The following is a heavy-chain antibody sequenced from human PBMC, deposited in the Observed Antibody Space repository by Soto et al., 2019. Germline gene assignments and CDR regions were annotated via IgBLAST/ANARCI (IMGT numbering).Heavy chain of an antibody. CDR2: IYWDDDE. CDR3: AHGSCSSADCYPNPYLDY. J-gene: IGHJ4*02. Sequence: QITLKESGPTLVKPTQTLTLTCTFSGFSLSTTAEGVGWIRQPPGKALEWLALIYWDDDERDSPSLKSRLTITKDTSKNQVVLTMTNVDPVDTATYYCAHGSCSSADCYPNPYLDYWGQGLLVTVSS. CDR1: GFSLSTTAEG. V-gene: IGHV2-5*02. D-gene: IGHD2-2*01.